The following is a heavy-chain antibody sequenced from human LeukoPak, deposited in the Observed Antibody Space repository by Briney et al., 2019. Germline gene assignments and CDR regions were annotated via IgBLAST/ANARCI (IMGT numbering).Heavy chain of an antibody. CDR3: ARGNAAAGTDY. CDR2: IYYSGST. Sequence: SETLSLTCTVSGGSISSYYWSWIRQPPGKGLEWIGYIYYSGSTNYHPSLKSRVTISVDTSKNQFSLKLSSVTAADTAVYYCARGNAAAGTDYWGQGTLVTVSS. CDR1: GGSISSYY. V-gene: IGHV4-59*01. D-gene: IGHD6-13*01. J-gene: IGHJ4*02.